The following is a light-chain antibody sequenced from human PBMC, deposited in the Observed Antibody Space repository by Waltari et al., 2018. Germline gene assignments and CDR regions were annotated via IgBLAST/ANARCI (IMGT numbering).Light chain of an antibody. CDR3: QQTYSVPLT. J-gene: IGKJ4*01. V-gene: IGKV1-9*01. CDR1: QGISSF. CDR2: AAS. Sequence: QLTQSPSSLSASVGDRVTITCRASQGISSFLAWYQQKAGKAPKLLIYAASTLQSGVPSRFSGSGSGTDFTLTISSLQPEDFATYYCQQTYSVPLTFGGGTKVEVK.